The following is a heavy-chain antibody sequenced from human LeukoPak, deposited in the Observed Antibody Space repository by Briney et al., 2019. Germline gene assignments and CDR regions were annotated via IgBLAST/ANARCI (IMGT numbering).Heavy chain of an antibody. CDR3: ARASKRGGDCYSFDY. CDR1: GYTFTGYY. V-gene: IGHV1-2*02. D-gene: IGHD2-21*02. CDR2: INPNSGGT. Sequence: GASVRVSCTASGYTFTGYYMHWVRQAPGQGLEWMGWINPNSGGTNYAQKFQGRVTMTRDTSISTAYMELSMLRSDDTAVYYCARASKRGGDCYSFDYWGQGTLVTVSS. J-gene: IGHJ4*02.